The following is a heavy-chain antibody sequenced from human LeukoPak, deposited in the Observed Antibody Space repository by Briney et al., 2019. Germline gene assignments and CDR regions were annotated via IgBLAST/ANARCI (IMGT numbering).Heavy chain of an antibody. D-gene: IGHD1-26*01. V-gene: IGHV4-39*02. Sequence: SETLPLTCTVSGGSISNKYWGWIRQPPGKGLEWIGSIYYSGSTYYNPSLKSRVTISVDTSKNQFSLKLSSVTAADTAVYYCARDTTPRSAEYFQHWGQGTLVTVSS. CDR3: ARDTTPRSAEYFQH. CDR2: IYYSGST. CDR1: GGSISNKY. J-gene: IGHJ1*01.